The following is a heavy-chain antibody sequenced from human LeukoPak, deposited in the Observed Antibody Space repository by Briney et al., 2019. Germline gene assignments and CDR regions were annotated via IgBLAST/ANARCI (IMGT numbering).Heavy chain of an antibody. D-gene: IGHD4-17*01. V-gene: IGHV4-59*01. CDR2: IYYSGST. CDR3: ARGHYGDFDY. CDR1: DGSISSYY. J-gene: IGHJ4*02. Sequence: SETLSLTCTVSDGSISSYYWSWIRQPPGKGLEWIGYIYYSGSTNYNPSLKSRVTISVDTSKNQLSLKLSSVTAADTAVYYCARGHYGDFDYWGQGTLVTVSS.